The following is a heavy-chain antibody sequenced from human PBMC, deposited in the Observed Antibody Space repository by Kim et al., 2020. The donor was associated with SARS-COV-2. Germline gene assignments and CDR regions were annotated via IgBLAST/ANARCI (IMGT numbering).Heavy chain of an antibody. J-gene: IGHJ4*02. D-gene: IGHD3-10*01. Sequence: GGSLRLSCAASRFTFSSYEMNWVRQAPGKGLEWVSYISSSGSAIHYPDSVKGRFTISRDNTKNSLYLQMNSLRAEDTAVYYCARGARGSENYHFDYWGRGTLVTVSS. CDR2: ISSSGSAI. CDR3: ARGARGSENYHFDY. V-gene: IGHV3-48*03. CDR1: RFTFSSYE.